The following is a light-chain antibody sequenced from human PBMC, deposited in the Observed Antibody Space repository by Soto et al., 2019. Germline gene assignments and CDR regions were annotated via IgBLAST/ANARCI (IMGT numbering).Light chain of an antibody. Sequence: QSALTQPASVSGSPGQSITISCSGSISDVGSSGPVSWYQHHPGQVPKLVIYEGSRRPSGVSSRFSGSKTGNTASLTITGLQAEDEANYYCCSYVGARNYVLGNGTKVT. J-gene: IGLJ1*01. CDR2: EGS. CDR1: ISDVGSSGP. V-gene: IGLV2-23*01. CDR3: CSYVGARNYV.